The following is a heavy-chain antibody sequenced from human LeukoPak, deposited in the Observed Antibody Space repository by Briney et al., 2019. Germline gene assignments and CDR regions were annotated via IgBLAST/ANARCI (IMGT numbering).Heavy chain of an antibody. CDR1: GFTFSSYR. J-gene: IGHJ5*02. V-gene: IGHV3-48*01. CDR3: ASLGYGDYL. Sequence: GRSLRLSCAASGFTFSSYRMNWVRQAPGKGLEWVSYISNSGTTINYAHSVKGRFTISRDNAKNSLYLQMNSLRAEDTAVYYCASLGYGDYLWGQGTLVTVSS. D-gene: IGHD4-17*01. CDR2: ISNSGTTI.